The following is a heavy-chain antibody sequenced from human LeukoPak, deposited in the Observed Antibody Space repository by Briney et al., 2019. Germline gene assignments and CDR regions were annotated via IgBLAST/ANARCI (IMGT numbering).Heavy chain of an antibody. CDR2: IYSGGNT. J-gene: IGHJ4*02. D-gene: IGHD4/OR15-4a*01. CDR3: ARRAGAYSHPYDY. CDR1: GFTVSSNS. Sequence: GGSLRLSCTVSGFTVSSNSMSWVRQAPGKGLEWVSFIYSGGNTHYSDSLKGRFTISIDNSKNTLYLQMNSLRVEDTAVYYCARRAGAYSHPYDYWGQGTLVTVSS. V-gene: IGHV3-53*01.